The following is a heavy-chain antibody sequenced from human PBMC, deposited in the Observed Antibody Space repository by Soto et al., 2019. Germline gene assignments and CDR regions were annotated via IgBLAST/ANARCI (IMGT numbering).Heavy chain of an antibody. CDR1: GFTFSSYS. CDR3: ARHPERIAQIGWFDP. Sequence: GSLRLSCAASGFTFSSYSVNWVRQAPGKGLGWVSYISSSSSTIYYADSVKGRFTISRDNAKNSLYLQMNSLRAEDTAVYYCARHPERIAQIGWFDPWGQGTLVTVSS. V-gene: IGHV3-48*01. J-gene: IGHJ5*02. D-gene: IGHD6-13*01. CDR2: ISSSSSTI.